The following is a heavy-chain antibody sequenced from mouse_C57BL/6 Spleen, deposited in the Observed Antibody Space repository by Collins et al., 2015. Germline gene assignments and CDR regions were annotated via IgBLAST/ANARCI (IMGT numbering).Heavy chain of an antibody. D-gene: IGHD2-3*01. Sequence: QVQLQQPGAELVMPGASVELSCKASGFTFTSYWMHWVKQRPGQGLEWIGEIDPSDSYTNYNQKFKGKSTLTVDKSSSTAYMQLSSLTSEDSAIYYCARGYYRAMDYWGQGTSVTVSS. CDR2: IDPSDSYT. V-gene: IGHV1-69*01. CDR3: ARGYYRAMDY. CDR1: GFTFTSYW. J-gene: IGHJ4*01.